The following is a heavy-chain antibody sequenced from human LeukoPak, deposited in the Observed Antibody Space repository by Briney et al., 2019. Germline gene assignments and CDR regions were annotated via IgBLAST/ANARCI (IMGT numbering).Heavy chain of an antibody. Sequence: SQTLSLTCTVSGGSISSGGYYWSWIRQHPGKGLEWIGYIYYSGSTYYNPSLKSRVTISVDTSKNQFSLKLSSVTAADTAVYYCATQRVHYYDSSGYPYWYFDLWGRGTLVTVSS. CDR2: IYYSGST. CDR3: ATQRVHYYDSSGYPYWYFDL. D-gene: IGHD3-22*01. V-gene: IGHV4-31*03. J-gene: IGHJ2*01. CDR1: GGSISSGGYY.